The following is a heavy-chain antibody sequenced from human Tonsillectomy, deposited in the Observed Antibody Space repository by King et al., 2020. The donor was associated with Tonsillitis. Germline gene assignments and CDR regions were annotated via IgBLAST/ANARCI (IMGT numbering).Heavy chain of an antibody. CDR3: AGGQQLVTPYYYYGMDV. Sequence: VQLVESGAEVKKPGASVKVSCKASGYTFASYYMHWVRQAPGQGLEWMAIINPSGGSTTYAQKFQGRVTMTRDTSTTTVYMELSSLRSEDTAVYYCAGGQQLVTPYYYYGMDVWGQGTTVTVSS. CDR2: INPSGGST. D-gene: IGHD6-13*01. V-gene: IGHV1-46*01. J-gene: IGHJ6*02. CDR1: GYTFASYY.